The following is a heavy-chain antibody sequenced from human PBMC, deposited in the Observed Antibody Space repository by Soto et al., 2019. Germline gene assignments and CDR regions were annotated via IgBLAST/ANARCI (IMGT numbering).Heavy chain of an antibody. CDR2: ISSSSSTI. J-gene: IGHJ5*02. CDR1: GFTGSSYS. CDR3: AREADYVTWFDP. Sequence: EVQLVESGGGLVQPGGSLRLSCAASGFTGSSYSMNWVRQAPGKGLEWVSYISSSSSTIYYADSGKGRFTISRDNAKNSLYLQMNRLRAEDTAVYYCAREADYVTWFDPWGQGTLVTVSS. V-gene: IGHV3-48*01. D-gene: IGHD4-17*01.